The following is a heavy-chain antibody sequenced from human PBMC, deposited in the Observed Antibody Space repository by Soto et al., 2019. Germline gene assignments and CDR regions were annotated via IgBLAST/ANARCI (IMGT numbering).Heavy chain of an antibody. CDR3: ARVLTRYQPLGGWDY. CDR1: GFTFSSYA. Sequence: QVQLVESGGGVVQPGRSLRLSCAASGFTFSSYAMHWARQAPGKGLEWVAVISYDGSNKYYADSVKGRFTISRDNSKNTLYLQMNSLRAEDTAVYYCARVLTRYQPLGGWDYWGQGTLVTVSS. CDR2: ISYDGSNK. J-gene: IGHJ4*02. V-gene: IGHV3-30-3*01. D-gene: IGHD2-2*01.